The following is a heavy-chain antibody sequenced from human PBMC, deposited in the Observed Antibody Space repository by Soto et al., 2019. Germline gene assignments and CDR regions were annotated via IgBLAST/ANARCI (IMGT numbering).Heavy chain of an antibody. J-gene: IGHJ2*01. CDR3: ARAARWLQSRYFDL. CDR2: IDIAGAT. V-gene: IGHV3-13*01. D-gene: IGHD5-12*01. Sequence: EVQLVESGGGLVQPGESLRLSCAASGLTFSNFDMHWVRQTTGKGLEWVSAIDIAGATYYADSVKGRFTISREKAKNSLYLQMNSLRADDTAVYYCARAARWLQSRYFDLWGRGTLVTVSS. CDR1: GLTFSNFD.